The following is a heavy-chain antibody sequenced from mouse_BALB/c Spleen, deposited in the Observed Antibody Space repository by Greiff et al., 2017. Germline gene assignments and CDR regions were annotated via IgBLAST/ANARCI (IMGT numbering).Heavy chain of an antibody. J-gene: IGHJ2*01. Sequence: DVMLVESGGGLVKPGGSLKLSCAASGFTFSDYYMYWVRQTPEKRLEWVATISDGGSYTYYPDSVKGRFTISRDNAKNNLYLQMSSLKSEDTAMYYCARDPYFDYWGQGTTLTVSS. V-gene: IGHV5-4*02. CDR2: ISDGGSYT. CDR1: GFTFSDYY. CDR3: ARDPYFDY.